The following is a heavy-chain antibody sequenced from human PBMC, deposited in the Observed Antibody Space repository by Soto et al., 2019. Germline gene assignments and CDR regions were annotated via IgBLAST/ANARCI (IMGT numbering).Heavy chain of an antibody. V-gene: IGHV3-23*01. CDR3: AKSGKHDDVCGSYRFAY. CDR1: GFTFSSYA. J-gene: IGHJ4*02. CDR2: ISGSGGST. Sequence: GGSPRLSCAASGFTFSSYAMSWFRQAPGKGLEWVSAISGSGGSTYYADSVKGRFTVSRDNSKNTVYLQMNSLRAEDTAVYYCAKSGKHDDVCGSYRFAYWGQGTLVPVAS. D-gene: IGHD3-16*02.